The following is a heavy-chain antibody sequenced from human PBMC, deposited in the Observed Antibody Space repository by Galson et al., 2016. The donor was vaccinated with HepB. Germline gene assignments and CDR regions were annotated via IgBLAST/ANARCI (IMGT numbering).Heavy chain of an antibody. D-gene: IGHD1-26*01. Sequence: SLRLSCAASGFTFSSCGMHWVRQAPGKGLEWVALISYDGSNRYYGDPVRGRFAISRDTSKNTVYLQMNSLRPEDTAVYYCARDQGWEGGWFDPWGQGTLVTVSS. J-gene: IGHJ5*02. CDR1: GFTFSSCG. CDR3: ARDQGWEGGWFDP. CDR2: ISYDGSNR. V-gene: IGHV3-30*19.